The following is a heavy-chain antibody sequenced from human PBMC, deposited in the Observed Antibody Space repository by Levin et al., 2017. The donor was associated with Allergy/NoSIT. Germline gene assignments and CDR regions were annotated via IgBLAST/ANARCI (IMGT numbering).Heavy chain of an antibody. CDR3: ARRRHLLLWFGELAGWFDP. CDR1: GGSISSSSYY. J-gene: IGHJ5*02. Sequence: SETLSLTCTVSGGSISSSSYYWGWIRQPPGKGLEWIGSIYYSGSTYYNPSLKSRVTISVDTSKNQFSLKLSSVTAADTAVYYCARRRHLLLWFGELAGWFDPWGQGTLVTVSS. D-gene: IGHD3-10*01. V-gene: IGHV4-39*01. CDR2: IYYSGST.